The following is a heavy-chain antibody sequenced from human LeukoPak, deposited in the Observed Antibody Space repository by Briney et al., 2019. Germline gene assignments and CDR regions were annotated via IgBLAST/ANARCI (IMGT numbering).Heavy chain of an antibody. J-gene: IGHJ3*02. CDR3: ASSAEYYDSRTHGPNYAFDI. CDR2: IYYSGST. D-gene: IGHD3-22*01. V-gene: IGHV4-59*01. Sequence: PSETLSPTCTVSGGSISSYYWSWIRQPPGKGLEWIGYIYYSGSTNYNPSLKSRVTISVDTSKNQFSLKLSSVAAADTAVYYCASSAEYYDSRTHGPNYAFDIWGQGTMVTVSS. CDR1: GGSISSYY.